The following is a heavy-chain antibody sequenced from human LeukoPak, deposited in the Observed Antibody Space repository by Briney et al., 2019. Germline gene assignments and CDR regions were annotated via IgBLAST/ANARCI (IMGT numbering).Heavy chain of an antibody. CDR1: GFTFSGSA. V-gene: IGHV3-73*01. CDR2: IRSKANSYAT. Sequence: PGGSLGLSCAASGFTFSGSAMHWVRQASGKGLEWVGRIRSKANSYATAYAASVKGRFTISRDDSKNTAYLQVNSLKTEDTAVYYCARDRGGSYLQGYFLHWGQGSLVIVSS. D-gene: IGHD1-26*01. CDR3: ARDRGGSYLQGYFLH. J-gene: IGHJ1*01.